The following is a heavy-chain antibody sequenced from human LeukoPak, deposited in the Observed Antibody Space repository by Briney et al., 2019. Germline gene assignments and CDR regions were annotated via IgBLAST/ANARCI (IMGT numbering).Heavy chain of an antibody. CDR2: INHSGGT. J-gene: IGHJ4*02. CDR3: ARGALKIYGSGSYFAY. CDR1: GGSFSGYY. V-gene: IGHV4-34*01. Sequence: SSETLSLTCAVYGGSFSGYYWSWIRQPPGKGLEWIGEINHSGGTNYNPSLKSRVTISVDTSKNQFSLKLTSVIAADTAVYYCARGALKIYGSGSYFAYWGQGTLVTVSS. D-gene: IGHD3-10*01.